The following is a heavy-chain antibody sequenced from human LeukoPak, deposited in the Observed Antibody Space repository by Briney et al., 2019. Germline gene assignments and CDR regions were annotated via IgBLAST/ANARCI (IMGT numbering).Heavy chain of an antibody. J-gene: IGHJ4*02. CDR1: GYTFTGYY. V-gene: IGHV1-2*02. Sequence: ASVKVSCKASGYTFTGYYIFWVRQAPGQGLEWMGWINPNSGGTNYAQKLQGRVTMTTDTSTSTAYTELRSLRSDDTAVYYCAREADSSSWYPRSFDYWGQGTLVTVSS. CDR3: AREADSSSWYPRSFDY. CDR2: INPNSGGT. D-gene: IGHD6-13*01.